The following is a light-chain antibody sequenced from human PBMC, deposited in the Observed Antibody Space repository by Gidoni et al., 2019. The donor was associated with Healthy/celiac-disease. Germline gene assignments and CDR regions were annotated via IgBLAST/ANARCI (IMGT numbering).Light chain of an antibody. CDR3: QQYNSYWT. V-gene: IGKV1-5*03. Sequence: DIQMTQYPSTLSASVGDRVTITCRASQSISSWLAWYQQKPGKAPKLLIYKASSLESGVPSRFSGIVSGTQFTLTIISLQPDDFATYYCQQYNSYWTFGQWTKVEIK. CDR1: QSISSW. J-gene: IGKJ1*01. CDR2: KAS.